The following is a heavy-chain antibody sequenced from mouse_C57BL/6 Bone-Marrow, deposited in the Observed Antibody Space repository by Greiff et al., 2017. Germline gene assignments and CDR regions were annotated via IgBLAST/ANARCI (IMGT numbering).Heavy chain of an antibody. V-gene: IGHV5-4*01. CDR3: ARDYYGSSY. J-gene: IGHJ2*01. D-gene: IGHD1-1*01. Sequence: EVNVVESGGGLVKPGGSLKLSCAASGFTFSSYAMSWVRQTPEKRLEWVATISDGGSYTYYPDNVKGRFTISRDNAKNNLYLQMSHLKSEDTAMYYCARDYYGSSYWGQGTTLTVSS. CDR1: GFTFSSYA. CDR2: ISDGGSYT.